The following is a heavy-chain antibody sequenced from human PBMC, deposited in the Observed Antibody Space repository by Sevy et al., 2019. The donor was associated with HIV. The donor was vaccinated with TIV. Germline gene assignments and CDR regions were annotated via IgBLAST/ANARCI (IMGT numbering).Heavy chain of an antibody. J-gene: IGHJ4*02. CDR3: ARAQADYGDFGGHFDH. D-gene: IGHD4-17*01. CDR1: GFRFSSFS. Sequence: GGSLRLSCAASGFRFSSFSMNWVRQAPGKGLEWVSYITSSSSTIFYADSVKGRFTISRDNAKNSLYLQMSSVRDEDTAVYYCARAQADYGDFGGHFDHWGQGSLVTVSS. V-gene: IGHV3-48*02. CDR2: ITSSSSTI.